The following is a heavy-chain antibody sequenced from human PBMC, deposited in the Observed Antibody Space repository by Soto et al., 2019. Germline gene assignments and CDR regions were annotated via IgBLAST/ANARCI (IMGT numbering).Heavy chain of an antibody. CDR1: GFTFSNYS. CDR2: ISGSGGST. J-gene: IGHJ4*02. Sequence: GGSLRLSCAASGFTFSNYSMSWVRQAPGKGLEWVSAISGSGGSTYYADSVKGRFTISRDNSKNTLYLQMNSLRAEDTAVYYCANTSKKQWLVPEQDYWGQGTLVTVSS. V-gene: IGHV3-23*01. D-gene: IGHD6-19*01. CDR3: ANTSKKQWLVPEQDY.